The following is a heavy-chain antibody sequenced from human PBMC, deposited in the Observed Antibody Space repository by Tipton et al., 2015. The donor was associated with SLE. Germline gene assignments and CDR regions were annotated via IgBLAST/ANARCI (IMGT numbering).Heavy chain of an antibody. Sequence: TLSLTCTVSGGSIGTHYWSWIRQSAVKGLEYIGRIYAGGTTNYHPPLKSRVTMSVDTSKHQFSLTLRSVTAADTAIYYCARGLQAFCGGDCPFDLWGQGPLVTVSS. D-gene: IGHD2-21*02. CDR3: ARGLQAFCGGDCPFDL. CDR1: GGSIGTHY. V-gene: IGHV4-4*07. J-gene: IGHJ5*02. CDR2: IYAGGTT.